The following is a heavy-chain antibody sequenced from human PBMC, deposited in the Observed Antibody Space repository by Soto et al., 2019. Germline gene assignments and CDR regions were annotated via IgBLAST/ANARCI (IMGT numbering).Heavy chain of an antibody. CDR1: GGSISSYY. J-gene: IGHJ6*02. D-gene: IGHD2-2*01. CDR2: IYYSGST. CDR3: ARNGRKSSTSPLLQEYYYYGMDV. V-gene: IGHV4-59*01. Sequence: PSETLSLTCTVSGGSISSYYWSWIRQPPGKGLEWIGYIYYSGSTNYNPSLKSRVTISVDTSKNPFSLKLSSVTAADTAVYYCARNGRKSSTSPLLQEYYYYGMDVWGQGTTVTVSS.